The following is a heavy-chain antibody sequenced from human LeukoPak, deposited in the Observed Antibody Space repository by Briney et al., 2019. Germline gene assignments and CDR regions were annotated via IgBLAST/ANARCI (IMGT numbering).Heavy chain of an antibody. D-gene: IGHD1-26*01. CDR1: GYTFTGSY. V-gene: IGHV1-2*02. CDR3: ARDWAWEQVWVQH. Sequence: ASVKVSCKASGYTFTGSYMRWVRQAPGQGLEWMGWINPNNGGTNYAQKFQGRVTMTRDTSISTAYMELSRLRSDDTAVYYCARDWAWEQVWVQHWGQGTQVIVSS. CDR2: INPNNGGT. J-gene: IGHJ1*01.